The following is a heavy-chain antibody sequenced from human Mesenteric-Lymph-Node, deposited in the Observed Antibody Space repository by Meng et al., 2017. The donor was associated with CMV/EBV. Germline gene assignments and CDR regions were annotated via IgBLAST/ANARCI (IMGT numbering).Heavy chain of an antibody. V-gene: IGHV1-69*05. CDR2: IIPLFRTA. Sequence: SVKVSCKASGGTFSSYAISWVRQAPGQGLEWMGGIIPLFRTANYAQKFQDRVTINTDESTSTAYMELSSLRSEDTAVYYCARHISTTGTLPNYYYGMDVWGQGTTVTVSS. D-gene: IGHD1-1*01. CDR3: ARHISTTGTLPNYYYGMDV. CDR1: GGTFSSYA. J-gene: IGHJ6*02.